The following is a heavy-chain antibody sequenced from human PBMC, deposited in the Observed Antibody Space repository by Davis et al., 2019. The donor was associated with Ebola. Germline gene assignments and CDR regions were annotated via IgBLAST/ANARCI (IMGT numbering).Heavy chain of an antibody. J-gene: IGHJ3*02. Sequence: SVKVSCKASGGTFSTYTISWVRQPPGQGLEWMGRIIPTFGIADYAQKFQGRVTVTRDTSTTTVYMDLSSLRSEDTALYYCTTPGGQDSGYDVFDIWGQGTMVTVSS. D-gene: IGHD5-12*01. CDR2: IIPTFGIA. CDR3: TTPGGQDSGYDVFDI. CDR1: GGTFSTYT. V-gene: IGHV1-69*02.